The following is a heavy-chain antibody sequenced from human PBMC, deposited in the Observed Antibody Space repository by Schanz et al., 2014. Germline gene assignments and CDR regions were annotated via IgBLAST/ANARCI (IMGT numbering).Heavy chain of an antibody. CDR2: IHHSGST. V-gene: IGHV4-34*01. CDR1: GGSFSGYY. Sequence: QVQLQQWGAGLLKPLETLSLTCAVYGGSFSGYYWTWIRQPPGKGLEWIGEIHHSGSTNYNPSPKSRVTISMDTSKTPCSLKLSSVTAADTAVYYCARGEWSTSQFDYWGHGTLVTVSS. CDR3: ARGEWSTSQFDY. J-gene: IGHJ4*01. D-gene: IGHD2-2*01.